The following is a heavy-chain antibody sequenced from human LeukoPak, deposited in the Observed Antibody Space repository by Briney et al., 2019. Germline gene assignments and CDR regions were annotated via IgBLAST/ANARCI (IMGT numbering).Heavy chain of an antibody. J-gene: IGHJ6*03. CDR1: GYTFTSYD. CDR2: MNPNSGNT. D-gene: IGHD5-24*01. CDR3: ARVATEHYYYYYYMDV. V-gene: IGHV1-8*01. Sequence: ASVKVSCKASGYTFTSYDINWVRQATGQGLEWTGWMNPNSGNTGYAQKFQGRVTMTRNTSISTAYMELSSLRSEDTAVYYCARVATEHYYYYYYMDVWGKGTTVTVSS.